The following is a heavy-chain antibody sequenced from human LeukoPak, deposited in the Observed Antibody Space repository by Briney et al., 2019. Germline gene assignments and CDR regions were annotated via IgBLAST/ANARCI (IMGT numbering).Heavy chain of an antibody. V-gene: IGHV4-34*01. D-gene: IGHD6-13*01. Sequence: SETLSLTCAVYGGSFSGYYWSWIRQPPGKGLEWIGEINHSGSTNYNPSLKSRVIISVDTSKNQFSLKLSSVTAADTAVYYCARRPLIAAAGTGWFDPWGQGTLVTVSS. J-gene: IGHJ5*02. CDR2: INHSGST. CDR1: GGSFSGYY. CDR3: ARRPLIAAAGTGWFDP.